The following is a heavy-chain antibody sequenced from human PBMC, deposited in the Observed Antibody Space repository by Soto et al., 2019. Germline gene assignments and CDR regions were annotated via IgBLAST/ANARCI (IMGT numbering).Heavy chain of an antibody. CDR3: ARERDSSGYDAFDI. Sequence: LSCAASGFTFSSYAMHWVRQAPGKGLEWVAVISYDGSNKYYADSVKGRFTISRDNSKNTLYLQMNSLRAEDTAVYYCARERDSSGYDAFDIWGQGTMVTVSS. V-gene: IGHV3-30-3*01. CDR2: ISYDGSNK. J-gene: IGHJ3*02. D-gene: IGHD3-22*01. CDR1: GFTFSSYA.